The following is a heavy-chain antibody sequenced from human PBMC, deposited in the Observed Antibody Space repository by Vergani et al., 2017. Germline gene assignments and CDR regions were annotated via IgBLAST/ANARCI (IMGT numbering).Heavy chain of an antibody. CDR3: AKDVRSGYQRPYYMDV. J-gene: IGHJ6*03. CDR2: ISSNGGST. Sequence: EVQLVESGGGLVQPGGSLRLSCAASGFTFSSYAMHWVRQAPGKGLEYVSAISSNGGSTYDANSVKGRFTISRDNSKNSLYLQMNSLRTEDTALYYCAKDVRSGYQRPYYMDVGGKGTTVTVSS. D-gene: IGHD3-3*01. CDR1: GFTFSSYA. V-gene: IGHV3-64*01.